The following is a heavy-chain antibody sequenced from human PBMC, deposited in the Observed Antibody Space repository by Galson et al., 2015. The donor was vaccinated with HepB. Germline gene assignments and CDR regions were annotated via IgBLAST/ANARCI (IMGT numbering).Heavy chain of an antibody. D-gene: IGHD5-18*01. Sequence: SVKVSCKASGYTFTSYYMHWVRQAPGQGLEWMGIINPSGGSTSYAQKFQGRVTMTRDTSTSTVYMELSSLRSEDTAVYYCARVRATAMWQYYYYGMDVWGQGTTVTVSS. CDR3: ARVRATAMWQYYYYGMDV. CDR1: GYTFTSYY. V-gene: IGHV1-46*01. CDR2: INPSGGST. J-gene: IGHJ6*02.